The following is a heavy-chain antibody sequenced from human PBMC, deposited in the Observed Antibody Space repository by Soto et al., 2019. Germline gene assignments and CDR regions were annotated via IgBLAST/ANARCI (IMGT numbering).Heavy chain of an antibody. CDR2: IIPIFGTA. Sequence: ASVKVSCKASGGTFSSYAISWVRQAPGQGLEWMGGIIPIFGTANHAQKFQGRVTITADESTSTAYMELSSLRSEDTAVYYCARDLYCSGGSCYQKQYGMDVWGQGTTVTVSS. D-gene: IGHD2-15*01. CDR1: GGTFSSYA. J-gene: IGHJ6*02. CDR3: ARDLYCSGGSCYQKQYGMDV. V-gene: IGHV1-69*13.